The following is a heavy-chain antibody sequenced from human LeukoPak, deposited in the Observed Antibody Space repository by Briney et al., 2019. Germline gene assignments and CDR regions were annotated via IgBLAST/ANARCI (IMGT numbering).Heavy chain of an antibody. CDR3: ARGVELYSGSYSLGVGFDP. V-gene: IGHV4-39*07. Sequence: SETLSLTCTVSGGSISRNSDYWGWIRQPPGQGLEWIGSIDYGGSTKYNPSLKSRVTISVDTSTNNFSLKLSSVTAADTAVYYCARGVELYSGSYSLGVGFDPWGQGTLVTVSS. CDR2: IDYGGST. D-gene: IGHD1-26*01. CDR1: GGSISRNSDY. J-gene: IGHJ5*02.